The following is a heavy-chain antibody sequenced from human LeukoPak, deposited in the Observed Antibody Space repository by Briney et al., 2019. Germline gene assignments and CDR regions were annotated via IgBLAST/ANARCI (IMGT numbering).Heavy chain of an antibody. CDR1: GFTFSSYE. D-gene: IGHD2-15*01. V-gene: IGHV3-48*03. CDR3: ARGDCSGGNCGSPY. J-gene: IGHJ4*02. Sequence: GGSLRLSCAASGFTFSSYEVNWVRQAPGKGLEWVSYISSSAATKLYADTVKGRFTISTDNAKNSVYLQMNSLRAEDTAVYYCARGDCSGGNCGSPYWGQGTLVTVSS. CDR2: ISSSAATK.